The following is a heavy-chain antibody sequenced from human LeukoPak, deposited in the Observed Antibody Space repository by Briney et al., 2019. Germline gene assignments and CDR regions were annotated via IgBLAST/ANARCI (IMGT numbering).Heavy chain of an antibody. Sequence: GGSLRLSCAASGFTFSSYWMHWVRQAPGKGLVWVSRINSDGSSTSYADSVKGRFTISRDNAKNTLHLQMNSLRAEDTAVYYCARDRRGYSYGLFDHWGQGTLVTVSS. J-gene: IGHJ4*02. CDR2: INSDGSST. V-gene: IGHV3-74*01. D-gene: IGHD5-18*01. CDR1: GFTFSSYW. CDR3: ARDRRGYSYGLFDH.